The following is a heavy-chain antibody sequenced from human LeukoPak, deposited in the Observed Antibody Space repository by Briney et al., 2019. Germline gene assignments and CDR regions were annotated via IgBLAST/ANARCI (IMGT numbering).Heavy chain of an antibody. Sequence: GGSLRLSCAASGFIFSSYWMHWVRQAPGKGLVWVSRINSDGSSTGYADSVKGRFTISRDNAKNTLYLQMNSLRAEDTAVYYCARRVVVPAAPYYFDYWGQGTLVTVSS. V-gene: IGHV3-74*01. CDR2: INSDGSST. CDR1: GFIFSSYW. CDR3: ARRVVVPAAPYYFDY. J-gene: IGHJ4*02. D-gene: IGHD2-2*01.